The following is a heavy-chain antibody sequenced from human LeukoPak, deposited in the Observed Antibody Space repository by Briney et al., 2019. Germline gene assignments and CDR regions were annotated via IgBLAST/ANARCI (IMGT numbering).Heavy chain of an antibody. CDR1: GFTFSRYS. V-gene: IGHV3-21*01. CDR3: ARARNDGSYYYYYMDV. D-gene: IGHD1-1*01. CDR2: ISSSRSYI. J-gene: IGHJ6*03. Sequence: GGSLRLSCAASGFTFSRYSMNWVRQAPGKGLEWVSSISSSRSYIYYADSVKGRFTISRDNSKNTLYLQMNSLRAEDTAVYYCARARNDGSYYYYYMDVWGKGTTVTVSS.